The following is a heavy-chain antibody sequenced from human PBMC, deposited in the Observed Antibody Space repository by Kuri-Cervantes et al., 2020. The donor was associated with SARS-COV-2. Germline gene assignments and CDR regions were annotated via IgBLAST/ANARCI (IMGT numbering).Heavy chain of an antibody. CDR3: ARGGTGIAAAGTGPLNS. CDR1: GFTFSSYS. V-gene: IGHV3-21*01. Sequence: GGSLRLSCAASGFTFSSYSMNWVRQAPGKGLEWVSSISSSSSYIYYADSVKGRFTISRDNAKNSLYLQMNSLRAEDTAVYYCARGGTGIAAAGTGPLNSWGQGTLVTVSS. J-gene: IGHJ4*02. CDR2: ISSSSSYI. D-gene: IGHD6-13*01.